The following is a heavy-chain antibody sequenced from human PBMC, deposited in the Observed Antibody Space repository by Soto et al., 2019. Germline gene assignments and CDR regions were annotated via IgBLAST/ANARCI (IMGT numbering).Heavy chain of an antibody. J-gene: IGHJ4*02. D-gene: IGHD3-10*01. CDR1: GFTFRDYA. CDR3: ARDQAELLSSPIDY. CDR2: LISSSSYI. Sequence: GGSLRLSCAASGFTFRDYAMSWVRQAPGKGLEWVSGLISSSSYIYYAASVKGRITVSRDNAKNSLYLQMNSLRAEDTAVYYCARDQAELLSSPIDYWGQGTLVTVSS. V-gene: IGHV3-21*01.